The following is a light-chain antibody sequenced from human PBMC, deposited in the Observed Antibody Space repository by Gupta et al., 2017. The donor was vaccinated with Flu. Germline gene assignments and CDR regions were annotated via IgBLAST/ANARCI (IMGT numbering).Light chain of an antibody. CDR1: TSRIGTNY. J-gene: IGLJ3*02. CDR3: GTWDGSLNVGV. Sequence: KVTISCSGGTSRIGTNYVCWYQQFPGTAPKLLIYDNDVRPSGIPDRFSGSKSGTSASLAISGLQTADEADYYCGTWDGSLNVGVFGGGTKLIVL. V-gene: IGLV1-51*01. CDR2: DND.